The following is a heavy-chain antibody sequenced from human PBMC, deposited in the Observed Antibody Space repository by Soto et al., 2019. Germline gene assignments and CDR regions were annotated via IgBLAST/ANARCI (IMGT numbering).Heavy chain of an antibody. Sequence: ASVKVSCKASGYTFTSYGISWVRQAPGQGLEWMGWISAYNGNTNYAQKLQGRVTMTTDTSTSTAYMELRSLRSDDTAVYYCARDPGFTIFPFNFPYYGMDVWGQGTTVTVSS. V-gene: IGHV1-18*04. CDR3: ARDPGFTIFPFNFPYYGMDV. D-gene: IGHD3-3*01. CDR2: ISAYNGNT. CDR1: GYTFTSYG. J-gene: IGHJ6*02.